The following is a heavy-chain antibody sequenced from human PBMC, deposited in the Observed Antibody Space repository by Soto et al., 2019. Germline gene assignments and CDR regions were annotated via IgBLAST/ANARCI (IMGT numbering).Heavy chain of an antibody. CDR2: IIPIFGTA. V-gene: IGHV1-69*13. D-gene: IGHD5-18*01. CDR1: GGTFSSYA. Sequence: SVKVSCKASGGTFSSYAISWVRQAPGQGLEWMGGIIPIFGTANYAQKFQGRVTITADESTTTAYMELSSLRSEDTAVYYCARDSVVDTAMVTYFDYWGQGTLVTVSS. CDR3: ARDSVVDTAMVTYFDY. J-gene: IGHJ4*02.